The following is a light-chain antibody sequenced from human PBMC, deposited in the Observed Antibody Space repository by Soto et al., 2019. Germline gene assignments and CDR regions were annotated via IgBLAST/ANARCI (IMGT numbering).Light chain of an antibody. V-gene: IGKV1-5*01. CDR2: DAS. CDR3: QQYSTYPLT. Sequence: DIQMTQSPSTLSASIEDRFTITSGASQSITTFLAWYQQKPGKAPQILIYDASKLEPGVPSRLSGGGSGTEFTLTISSLQPDDFATYYCQQYSTYPLTFGGGTKVDIK. J-gene: IGKJ4*01. CDR1: QSITTF.